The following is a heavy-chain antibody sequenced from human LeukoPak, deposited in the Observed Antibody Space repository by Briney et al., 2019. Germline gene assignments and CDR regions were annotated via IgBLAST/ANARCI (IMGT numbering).Heavy chain of an antibody. CDR3: ARGAHNPLVGRRGFDY. CDR1: GGSFSGSY. V-gene: IGHV4-34*01. J-gene: IGHJ4*02. CDR2: INHSGST. Sequence: SETLSLTCAVYGGSFSGSYWSWIRQPPGKGLEWIGEINHSGSTNYNPSLKSRVTISVDTSKNQFSLKLSSVTAADTAVYYCARGAHNPLVGRRGFDYWGQGTLVTVSS. D-gene: IGHD2-15*01.